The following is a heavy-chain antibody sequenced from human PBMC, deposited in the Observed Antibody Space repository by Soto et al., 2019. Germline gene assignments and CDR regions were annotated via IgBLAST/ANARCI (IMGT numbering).Heavy chain of an antibody. CDR3: AREPLAHSYFDL. V-gene: IGHV4-4*07. J-gene: IGHJ4*02. CDR2: LYNDERT. Sequence: XATLSLTCTVSGDSFSSHYWSWIRQPAGKGLEWLGRLYNDERTNYNPSLKSRVTMSMDTSKNQFSLKLTSVTAADSAVYFCAREPLAHSYFDLWGQGILVTVSS. CDR1: GDSFSSHY.